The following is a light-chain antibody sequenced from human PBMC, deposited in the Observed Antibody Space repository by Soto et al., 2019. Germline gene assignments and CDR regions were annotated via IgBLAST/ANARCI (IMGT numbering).Light chain of an antibody. V-gene: IGKV1-5*01. CDR1: QSICSW. Sequence: DIQMTQSPSTLSASVGDRVTITCRASQSICSWLAWYQQKPGKAPKLLIYDASSLESGVPSRFSGSGSGTEFTLTISSLQPDDFATYYCQHYNSYPITFGQGTRLEIK. CDR2: DAS. CDR3: QHYNSYPIT. J-gene: IGKJ5*01.